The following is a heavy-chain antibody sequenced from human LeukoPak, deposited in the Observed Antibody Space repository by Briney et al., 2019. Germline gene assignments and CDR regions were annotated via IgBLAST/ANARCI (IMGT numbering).Heavy chain of an antibody. CDR3: ASPNDGYSYGPSNTFDY. Sequence: ASVKVSCKASGYTFTSYGISWVRQAPGQGLEWMGWISAYNGNTNYAQKLQGRVTMTTDTSTSTAYMELRSLRSDDTAVYYCASPNDGYSYGPSNTFDYWGQGTLVTVSS. V-gene: IGHV1-18*01. D-gene: IGHD5-18*01. J-gene: IGHJ4*02. CDR2: ISAYNGNT. CDR1: GYTFTSYG.